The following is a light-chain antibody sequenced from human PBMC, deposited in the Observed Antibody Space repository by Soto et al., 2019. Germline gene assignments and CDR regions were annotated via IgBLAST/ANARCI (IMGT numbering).Light chain of an antibody. CDR3: QQYSDWPPT. CDR2: GAS. J-gene: IGKJ1*01. CDR1: QSVSSY. V-gene: IGKV3-15*01. Sequence: EIVITQSPATLSVSPGERVTLSCRASQSVSSYLAWYQQNPGQAPRLLIYGASTRATGIPARFSGSGSGTEFTLTVSSLQSEDFAIYSCQQYSDWPPTFGQGTKVDIK.